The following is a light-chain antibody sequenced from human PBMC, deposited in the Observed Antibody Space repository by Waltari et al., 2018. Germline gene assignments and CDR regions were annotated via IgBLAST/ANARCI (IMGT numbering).Light chain of an antibody. V-gene: IGLV2-14*01. CDR3: SSYTSSNTVI. CDR1: SSDVGGYNY. CDR2: DVS. J-gene: IGLJ2*01. Sequence: QSALTQPASVSGSPGQSITISYTGTSSDVGGYNYVSWYQQYPGKVPKLMIYDVSKWPSGVSNRFSGSKSGNTASLTISGLQAEDEADYYCSSYTSSNTVIFGGGTKLTVL.